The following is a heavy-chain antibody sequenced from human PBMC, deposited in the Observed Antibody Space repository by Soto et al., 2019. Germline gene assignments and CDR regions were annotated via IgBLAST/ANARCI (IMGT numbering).Heavy chain of an antibody. CDR2: VHNSGST. D-gene: IGHD4-17*01. V-gene: IGHV4-61*03. CDR3: PAADYGGIVVY. Sequence: QILLQESGPGLVKPSETLSLICAVSGASVNSPPYSWTWVRQPPGKGLQWIGYVHNSGSTKYDPPFQSRVSMSLATSKNHFYLRLTSVTAADAAFYYCPAADYGGIVVYLGQGTMVSVSS. J-gene: IGHJ4*02. CDR1: GASVNSPPYS.